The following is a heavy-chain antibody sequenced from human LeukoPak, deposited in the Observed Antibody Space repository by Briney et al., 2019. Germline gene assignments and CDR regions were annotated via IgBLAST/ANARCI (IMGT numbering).Heavy chain of an antibody. CDR3: AREDYGGNSGYYYYGMDV. CDR1: GFTVSSNY. CDR2: IYSGGST. J-gene: IGHJ6*02. V-gene: IGHV3-53*01. D-gene: IGHD4-23*01. Sequence: PSGGSLRLSCAASGFTVSSNYMSWVRQAPGKGLEWVSVIYSGGSTYYADSVKGRFTISRDNSKNTLYLQMNSLRAEDTAVYYCAREDYGGNSGYYYYGMDVWGQGTTVTVSS.